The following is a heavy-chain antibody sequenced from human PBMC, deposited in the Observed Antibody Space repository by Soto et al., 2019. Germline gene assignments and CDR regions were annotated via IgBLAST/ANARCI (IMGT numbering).Heavy chain of an antibody. V-gene: IGHV1-18*04. CDR3: ARDPSIAVAGTSFDWFDP. D-gene: IGHD6-19*01. CDR1: GYTFTSYG. CDR2: ISAYNGNT. J-gene: IGHJ5*02. Sequence: QVQLVQSGAEVKKPGASVKVSCKASGYTFTSYGISWVRQAPGQGLEWMGWISAYNGNTNYAQKLQGRVTMTTDTSTSTAYMELRSLRSDDTAVYYCARDPSIAVAGTSFDWFDPWGQGPLVTVSS.